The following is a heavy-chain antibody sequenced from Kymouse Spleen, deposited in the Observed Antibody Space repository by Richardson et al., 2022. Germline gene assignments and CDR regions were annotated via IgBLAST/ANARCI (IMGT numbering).Heavy chain of an antibody. CDR1: GGSFSGYY. V-gene: IGHV4-34*01. D-gene: IGHD5-18,IGHD5-18*01. CDR2: INHSGST. J-gene: IGHJ4*02. Sequence: QVQLQQWGAGLLKPSETLSLTCAVYGGSFSGYYWSWIRQPPGKGLEWIGEINHSGSTNYNPSLKSRVTISVDTSKNQFSLKLSSVTAADTAVYYCARSGYSYGMGFDYWGQGTLVTVSS. CDR3: ARSGYSYGMGFDY.